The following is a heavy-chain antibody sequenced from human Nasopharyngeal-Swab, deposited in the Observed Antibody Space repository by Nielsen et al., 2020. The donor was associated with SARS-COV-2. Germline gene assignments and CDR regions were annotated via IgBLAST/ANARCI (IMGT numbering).Heavy chain of an antibody. V-gene: IGHV1-24*01. J-gene: IGHJ6*02. CDR2: FDPEDGET. D-gene: IGHD6-19*01. CDR1: GYTFTSYG. Sequence: ASVKVSCKASGYTFTSYGISWVRQAPGKGLEWMGGFDPEDGETIYAQKFQGRVTMTEDTSTDTAYMELSSLRSEDTAVYYCATERGNRGAVAGSIPYYYYGMDVWGQGTTVTVSS. CDR3: ATERGNRGAVAGSIPYYYYGMDV.